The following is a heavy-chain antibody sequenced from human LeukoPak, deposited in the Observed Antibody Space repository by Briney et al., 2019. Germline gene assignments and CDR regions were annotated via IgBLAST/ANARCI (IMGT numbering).Heavy chain of an antibody. CDR2: IYSGGST. Sequence: GGSLRLSCAASGFTVSSNYMSWVRQAPGKGLEWVSVIYSGGSTYYADSVKGRFTISRDNSKNTLYLQMNSLRAEDTAVHYCAGDSSGYYYFDAFDIWGQGTMVTVSS. D-gene: IGHD3-22*01. J-gene: IGHJ3*02. V-gene: IGHV3-66*02. CDR1: GFTVSSNY. CDR3: AGDSSGYYYFDAFDI.